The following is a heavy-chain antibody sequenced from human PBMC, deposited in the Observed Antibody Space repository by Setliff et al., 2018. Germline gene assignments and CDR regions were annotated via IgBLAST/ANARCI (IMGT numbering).Heavy chain of an antibody. D-gene: IGHD3-16*01. J-gene: IGHJ4*02. CDR3: ARLPNYVWGSPVDY. V-gene: IGHV4-30-2*03. CDR2: IYYSGST. Sequence: LRLSCAASGFTFSIYAMSWVRQAPGKGLEWIGSIYYSGSTYYNPSLRSRVTISVDTSKNQFSLKLSSVTAADTAVYYCARLPNYVWGSPVDYWGQGTLVTVSS. CDR1: GFTFSIYA.